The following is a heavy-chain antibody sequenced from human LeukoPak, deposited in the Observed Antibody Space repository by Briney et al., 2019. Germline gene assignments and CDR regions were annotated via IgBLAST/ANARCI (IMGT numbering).Heavy chain of an antibody. Sequence: PSETLSLTCTVSGGSISSYYWSWIRQPAGKGLEWIGRIYTSGSTNYNPSLKSRVTMSVDTSKNQFSLKLSSVTAADTAVYYCARTRSSGWDGYHDYWGQGTLVTVSS. D-gene: IGHD6-19*01. V-gene: IGHV4-4*07. J-gene: IGHJ4*02. CDR1: GGSISSYY. CDR2: IYTSGST. CDR3: ARTRSSGWDGYHDY.